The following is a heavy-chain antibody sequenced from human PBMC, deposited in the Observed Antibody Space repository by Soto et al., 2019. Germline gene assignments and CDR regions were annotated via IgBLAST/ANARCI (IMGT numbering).Heavy chain of an antibody. CDR1: GGSISSYY. V-gene: IGHV4-59*08. D-gene: IGHD3-3*01. J-gene: IGHJ4*02. CDR2: IYYSGST. CDR3: ASSLNYDFWSGYPTPDFDY. Sequence: SETLSLTCTVSGGSISSYYWSWIRQPPGKGLEWIGYIYYSGSTNYNPSLKSRVTISVDTSKNQFSLKLSSVTAADTAVYYCASSLNYDFWSGYPTPDFDYWGQGTQVTV.